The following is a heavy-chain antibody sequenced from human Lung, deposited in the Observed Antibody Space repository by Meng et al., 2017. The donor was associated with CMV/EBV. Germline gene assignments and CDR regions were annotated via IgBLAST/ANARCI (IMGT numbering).Heavy chain of an antibody. Sequence: SETLSLXCTVSGYSISNGYYWGWIRQPPGKGLEWIGSIYHSGSTYYNPSLKSRVTISVDTSKNQFSLKLSSVTAADTAVYYCARDYRTGCSSTSCYNWFDPWGQGTLVTVSS. CDR1: GYSISNGYY. CDR3: ARDYRTGCSSTSCYNWFDP. CDR2: IYHSGST. D-gene: IGHD2-2*01. V-gene: IGHV4-38-2*02. J-gene: IGHJ5*02.